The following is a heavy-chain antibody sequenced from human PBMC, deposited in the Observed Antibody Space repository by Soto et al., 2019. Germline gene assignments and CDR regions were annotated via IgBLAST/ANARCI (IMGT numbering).Heavy chain of an antibody. J-gene: IGHJ4*02. CDR2: IYYSGST. Sequence: SETLSLTCTVSGASISSSGYYWTWIRQHPGKGLEWIGYIYYSGSTYYNPSLKSRLTISLDTSNNQFSLKLTSVTAADTALYYCASQKLDVPAYFDYWGQGTLVTVSS. D-gene: IGHD1-1*01. CDR1: GASISSSGYY. V-gene: IGHV4-31*03. CDR3: ASQKLDVPAYFDY.